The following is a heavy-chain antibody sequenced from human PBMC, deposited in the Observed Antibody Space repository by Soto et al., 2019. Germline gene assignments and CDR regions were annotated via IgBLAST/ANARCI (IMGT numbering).Heavy chain of an antibody. D-gene: IGHD6-13*01. CDR2: ISSNGGST. Sequence: GGSLRLSCAAAGFTFSSYAMRWVRQAPGKGLEYVSAISSNGGSTYYANSVKGRFTISRDNSKNTLYLQMGSLRAEDMAVYYCARESMTDSSSWYLAFDIWGQGTMVT. CDR3: ARESMTDSSSWYLAFDI. CDR1: GFTFSSYA. V-gene: IGHV3-64*01. J-gene: IGHJ3*02.